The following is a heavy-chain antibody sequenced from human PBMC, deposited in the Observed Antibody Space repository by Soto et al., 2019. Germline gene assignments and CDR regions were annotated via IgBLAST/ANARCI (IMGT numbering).Heavy chain of an antibody. Sequence: EVQLVESGGGLVKPGGSLRLSCAASGFTFSNAWMKWVRQAPGKGLEWVGRIKSKTDGGTTDYAAPVKGRFTISRDDSKNTLYLQMNSLKTEDTAVYYCTTLYSYGLEGDYWGQGTLVTVSS. D-gene: IGHD5-18*01. CDR2: IKSKTDGGTT. J-gene: IGHJ4*02. CDR1: GFTFSNAW. CDR3: TTLYSYGLEGDY. V-gene: IGHV3-15*07.